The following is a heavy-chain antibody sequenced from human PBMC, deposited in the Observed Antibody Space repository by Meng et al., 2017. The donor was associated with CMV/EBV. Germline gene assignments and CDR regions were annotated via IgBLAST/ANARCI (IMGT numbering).Heavy chain of an antibody. Sequence: GESLKISCAASGFTFSSYSMNWVRQAPGKGLEWVASINPDGGAIFYADSVKGRFTMSRDNAKNSLYLQMSSVDADDMGVYFCVRLLGTVTTYDYWGQGTLVTVSS. D-gene: IGHD1-26*01. J-gene: IGHJ4*02. CDR3: VRLLGTVTTYDY. CDR2: INPDGGAI. CDR1: GFTFSSYS. V-gene: IGHV3-7*01.